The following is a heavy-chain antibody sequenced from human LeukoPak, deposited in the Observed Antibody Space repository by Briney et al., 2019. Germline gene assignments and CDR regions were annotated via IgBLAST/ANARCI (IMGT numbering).Heavy chain of an antibody. D-gene: IGHD2-15*01. CDR1: GGSIASAGYY. CDR3: ARGNSDGKREDY. V-gene: IGHV4-31*03. CDR2: INYSGST. J-gene: IGHJ4*02. Sequence: SQTLSLTCTVSGGSIASAGYYWSWIRQHPGKGLEWVGYINYSGSTYYNPSLKSRVTISGDTSKNQVSLKLSSVNAADTAVYYCARGNSDGKREDYWGPGTLLTVSS.